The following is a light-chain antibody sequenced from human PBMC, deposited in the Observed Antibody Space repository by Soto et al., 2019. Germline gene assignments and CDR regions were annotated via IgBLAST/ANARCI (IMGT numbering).Light chain of an antibody. CDR3: SSDVSGYSLGV. CDR1: SSDINTSRY. Sequence: QSVLTQPASVSGSPGQSITISCIGASSDINTSRYVSWYQQHPGKAPKLLIYEVSIRPSGVSSRFSGSKSANTASLTISGLQPEDAADYFCSSDVSGYSLGVFGGGTKVTVL. V-gene: IGLV2-14*01. J-gene: IGLJ3*02. CDR2: EVS.